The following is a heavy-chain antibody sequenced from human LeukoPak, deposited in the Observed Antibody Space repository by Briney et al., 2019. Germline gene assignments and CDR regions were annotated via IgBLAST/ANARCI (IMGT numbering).Heavy chain of an antibody. Sequence: SGTLSLTCAVSGGSISSSNWWSWVRQPPGKGLEWIGEIYHSGGTNYNPSLKSRVTMSVDKSENQFSLKLSSVTAADTAVYYCARRVDIVVVPAAMSGNWFDPWGQGTLVTVSS. J-gene: IGHJ5*02. CDR2: IYHSGGT. CDR1: GGSISSSNW. V-gene: IGHV4-4*02. CDR3: ARRVDIVVVPAAMSGNWFDP. D-gene: IGHD2-2*03.